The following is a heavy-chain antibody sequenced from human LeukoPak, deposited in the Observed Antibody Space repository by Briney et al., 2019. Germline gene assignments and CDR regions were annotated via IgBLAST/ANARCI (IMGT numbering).Heavy chain of an antibody. V-gene: IGHV1-2*06. Sequence: ASVKVSCKASGYTFTGYYMHWVRQAPGQGLEWMGRINPNSGGTNYAQKFQGRVTMTRDTSISTAYKELSRLRSDDTAVYYCASISSGWYEEAFDIWGQGTMVTVSS. CDR3: ASISSGWYEEAFDI. D-gene: IGHD6-19*01. CDR2: INPNSGGT. J-gene: IGHJ3*02. CDR1: GYTFTGYY.